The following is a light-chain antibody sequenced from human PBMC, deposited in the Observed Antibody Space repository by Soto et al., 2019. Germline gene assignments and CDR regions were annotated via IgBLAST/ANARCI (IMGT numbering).Light chain of an antibody. V-gene: IGKV3-20*01. Sequence: EIVLTQSPGTLSLSPGERATLSCRASQSVSSSYLAWYQQQPGQAPRLLIYGASSRATGIPDRFSGSGSGTDFTLTISRLEPEDFAMYYCQQYGSSLLTFGQGTRLEIK. J-gene: IGKJ5*01. CDR2: GAS. CDR3: QQYGSSLLT. CDR1: QSVSSSY.